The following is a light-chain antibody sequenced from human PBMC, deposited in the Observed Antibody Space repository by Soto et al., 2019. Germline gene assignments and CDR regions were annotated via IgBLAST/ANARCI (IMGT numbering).Light chain of an antibody. CDR2: GAS. CDR1: QSVSSRY. V-gene: IGKV3-20*01. J-gene: IGKJ2*01. Sequence: ETVLTQSPGTLSLSPGERATLSCRASQSVSSRYLAWYQQKPGQAPRLLIYGASSRATGIPDRFSGSGSGTDFTLTIGRLEPEDFPVYYCQQYGTSPPYTFGQGTKLEIK. CDR3: QQYGTSPPYT.